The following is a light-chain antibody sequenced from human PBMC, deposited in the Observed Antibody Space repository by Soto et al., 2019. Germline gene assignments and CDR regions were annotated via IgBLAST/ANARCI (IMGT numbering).Light chain of an antibody. J-gene: IGKJ4*01. V-gene: IGKV3-15*01. CDR1: QSVRSN. Sequence: EIVLTQSPATLSVSPGERATLSCRASQSVRSNLTWYQQKPGQAPRLLIYDASTRATGIPARFSGSGSGTEFTLTISSLQSEDFAVYYCQQYHNWPLTFGGGTKVDIK. CDR3: QQYHNWPLT. CDR2: DAS.